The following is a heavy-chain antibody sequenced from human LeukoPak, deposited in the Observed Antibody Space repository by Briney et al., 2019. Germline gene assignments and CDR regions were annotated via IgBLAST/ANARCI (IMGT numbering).Heavy chain of an antibody. Sequence: APVKVSCKASGYTFTSYGISWVRQAPGQGLEWMGWISAYNGNTNYAQKLQGRVTMTTDTSTRPAYMELRSLRSDDTAVYYCARGPRYQVFDYWGQGALVTVSS. CDR1: GYTFTSYG. J-gene: IGHJ4*02. CDR3: ARGPRYQVFDY. D-gene: IGHD1-14*01. V-gene: IGHV1-18*04. CDR2: ISAYNGNT.